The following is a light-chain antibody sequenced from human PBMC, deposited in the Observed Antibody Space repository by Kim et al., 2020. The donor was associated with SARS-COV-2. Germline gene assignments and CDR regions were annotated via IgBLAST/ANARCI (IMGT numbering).Light chain of an antibody. J-gene: IGLJ3*02. CDR2: QDA. CDR3: QAWDSSTAGV. CDR1: KLGDKY. Sequence: VSPGQTAIITCSGDKLGDKYVCWYQQKPGQSPVMIISQDAKRPSRIPERFSGSNSGNTATLTIRGTQAMDEADYYCQAWDSSTAGVFGGGTKLTVL. V-gene: IGLV3-1*01.